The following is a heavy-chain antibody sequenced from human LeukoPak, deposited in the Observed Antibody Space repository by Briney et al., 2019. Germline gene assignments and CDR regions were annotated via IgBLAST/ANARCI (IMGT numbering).Heavy chain of an antibody. Sequence: PGGSLRLSCAASGFTFSSYAMHWVRQAPGKGLEWVANIKEDGSEKHYVDSVKGRFTISRDNAKNSLFLQMDSLRVEDTAIYYCARDRYNSIWGQGTMVIVSS. CDR2: IKEDGSEK. J-gene: IGHJ3*01. V-gene: IGHV3-7*01. D-gene: IGHD3-3*02. CDR1: GFTFSSYA. CDR3: ARDRYNSI.